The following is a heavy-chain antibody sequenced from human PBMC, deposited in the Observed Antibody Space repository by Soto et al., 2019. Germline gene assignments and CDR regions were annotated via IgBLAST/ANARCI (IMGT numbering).Heavy chain of an antibody. CDR3: TTEIQLWLFDYYYYGMDV. V-gene: IGHV3-15*07. CDR2: IKSKTDGGTT. CDR1: GFTFSNAW. D-gene: IGHD5-18*01. Sequence: GGSLRLSCAASGFTFSNAWMNWVRQAPGKGLEWVGRIKSKTDGGTTDYAAPVKGRFTISRDDSKNTLYLQMNSLKTEDTAVYYCTTEIQLWLFDYYYYGMDVWGQGTTVTVSS. J-gene: IGHJ6*02.